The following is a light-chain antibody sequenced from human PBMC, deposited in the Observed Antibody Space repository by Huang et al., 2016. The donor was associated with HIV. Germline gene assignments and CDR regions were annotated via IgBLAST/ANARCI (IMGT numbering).Light chain of an antibody. CDR3: QQYNDWPET. CDR1: QSISSN. CDR2: GAS. V-gene: IGKV3-15*01. Sequence: EIVMTPSPATLSVSPGERATLSCRASQSISSNLAWYQQKPGQAPRLLIYGASTRATGIPARFRGSGSGTEFTLTISSLLSEDFAVYYCQQYNDWPETFGQGTKLEIK. J-gene: IGKJ2*01.